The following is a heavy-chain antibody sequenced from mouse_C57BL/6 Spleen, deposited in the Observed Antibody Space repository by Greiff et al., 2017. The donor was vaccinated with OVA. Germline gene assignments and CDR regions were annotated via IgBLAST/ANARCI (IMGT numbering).Heavy chain of an antibody. J-gene: IGHJ3*01. CDR3: ARGTAIWYLFAY. V-gene: IGHV1-66*01. Sequence: QVQLQQSGPELVKPGASVKISCKASGYSFTSYYIHWVKQRPGQGLEWIGWIYPGSGNTKYNEKFKGKATLTADTSSSTAYMQLSSLTSEDSAVYYCARGTAIWYLFAYWGQGTLVTVSA. CDR2: IYPGSGNT. CDR1: GYSFTSYY. D-gene: IGHD2-1*01.